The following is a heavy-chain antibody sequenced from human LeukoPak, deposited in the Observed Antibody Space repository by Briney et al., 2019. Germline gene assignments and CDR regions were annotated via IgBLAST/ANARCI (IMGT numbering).Heavy chain of an antibody. CDR1: GFTFSSYA. CDR3: AKGRVAASAGWYFDY. J-gene: IGHJ4*02. Sequence: PGGSLRLSCAASGFTFSSYAMSWVRQAPGKGLEWVSAISGSGGSTYYADSVKGRFTISRDNSKNTLYLQMNSLRAEDTAVYYCAKGRVAASAGWYFDYWGQGTLVTVSS. D-gene: IGHD2-15*01. CDR2: ISGSGGST. V-gene: IGHV3-23*01.